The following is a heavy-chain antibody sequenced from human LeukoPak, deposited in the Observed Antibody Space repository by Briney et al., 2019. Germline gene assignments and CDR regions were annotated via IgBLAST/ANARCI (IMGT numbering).Heavy chain of an antibody. CDR3: ARDEGVPDSDY. D-gene: IGHD3-10*01. V-gene: IGHV1-18*01. CDR1: GGTFSSYA. J-gene: IGHJ4*02. CDR2: ISAYNGNT. Sequence: GASVKVSCKASGGTFSSYAISWVRQAPGQGLEWMGWISAYNGNTNYAQKLQGRVTMTTDTSTSTAYMELRSLRSDDTAVYYCARDEGVPDSDYWGQGTLVTVSS.